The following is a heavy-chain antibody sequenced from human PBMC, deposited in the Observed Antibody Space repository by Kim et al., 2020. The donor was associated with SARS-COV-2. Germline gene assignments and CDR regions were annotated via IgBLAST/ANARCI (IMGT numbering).Heavy chain of an antibody. CDR1: GFPFSSYW. CDR3: ARDFGIALAGTVYYFDY. J-gene: IGHJ4*02. CDR2: IRQDGSEK. Sequence: GGSLRLSCSASGFPFSSYWMSWVRQAPGKGLELLANIRQDGSEKYYVESLKGRFTISRDKAKNSLYLQMNSLRAEDTAVNYCARDFGIALAGTVYYFDYWGQGTLVTVSS. V-gene: IGHV3-7*03. D-gene: IGHD6-13*01.